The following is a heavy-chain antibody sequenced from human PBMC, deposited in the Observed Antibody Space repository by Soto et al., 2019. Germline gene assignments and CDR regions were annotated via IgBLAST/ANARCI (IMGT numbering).Heavy chain of an antibody. D-gene: IGHD6-13*01. Sequence: GGSLRLSCAASGFTFSSYSMNWVRQAPGKGLEWVSSISSSSSSTYYADSVKGRFTIFRDNSKNSLYLQMNSLRAEDTAVYYCARDSTREQQLAVPTYFDYWGQGTLVTVSS. CDR2: ISSSSSST. V-gene: IGHV3-48*01. CDR1: GFTFSSYS. CDR3: ARDSTREQQLAVPTYFDY. J-gene: IGHJ4*02.